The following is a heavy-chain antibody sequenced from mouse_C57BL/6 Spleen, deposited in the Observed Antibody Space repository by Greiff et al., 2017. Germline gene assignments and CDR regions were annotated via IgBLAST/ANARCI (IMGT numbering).Heavy chain of an antibody. D-gene: IGHD3-1*01. V-gene: IGHV5-15*01. CDR2: ISNLAYSI. Sequence: EVHLVESGGGLVQPGGSLKLSCAASGFTFSDYGMAWVRQAPRKGPEWVAFISNLAYSIYYAATVTGRFTISRENAKNTLYLEMSSLRSEDTAVYYCARHRGTGLMDYWGQGTSVTVSS. J-gene: IGHJ4*01. CDR1: GFTFSDYG. CDR3: ARHRGTGLMDY.